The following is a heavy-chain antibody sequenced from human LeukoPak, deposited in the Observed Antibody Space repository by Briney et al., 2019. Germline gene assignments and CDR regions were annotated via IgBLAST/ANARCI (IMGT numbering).Heavy chain of an antibody. Sequence: GGSLRLSCAVSGCTVSGNYMSWVREAPGKGLEWVAFIHYDGSNEYYADSVKGRFTISRDNSKNTLYLQMNSLRPEDAAVYFCAKDPAVSSYYFDYWGQGTLVTVSS. V-gene: IGHV3-30*02. J-gene: IGHJ4*02. CDR3: AKDPAVSSYYFDY. CDR2: IHYDGSNE. D-gene: IGHD6-6*01. CDR1: GCTVSGNY.